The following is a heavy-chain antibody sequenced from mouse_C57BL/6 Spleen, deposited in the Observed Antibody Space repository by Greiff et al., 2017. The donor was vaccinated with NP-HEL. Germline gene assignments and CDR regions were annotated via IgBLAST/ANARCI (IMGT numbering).Heavy chain of an antibody. D-gene: IGHD2-4*01. CDR3: ARGRASTMINYYFDY. Sequence: VQLQQSGPELVKPGASVKISCKASGYAFSSSWMNWVKQRPGKGLEWIGRIYPGDGDTNYNGKFKGKATLTADKSSSTAYMQLSSLTSEDSAVYFCARGRASTMINYYFDYWGQGTTRTVSS. V-gene: IGHV1-82*01. CDR1: GYAFSSSW. CDR2: IYPGDGDT. J-gene: IGHJ2*01.